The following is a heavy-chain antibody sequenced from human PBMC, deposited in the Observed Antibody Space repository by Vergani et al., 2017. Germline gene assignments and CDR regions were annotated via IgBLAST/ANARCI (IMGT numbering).Heavy chain of an antibody. CDR2: IYPGDSDT. CDR1: GYSFTDYW. CDR3: ARQDYYDSSGYTIDAFDI. J-gene: IGHJ3*02. D-gene: IGHD3-22*01. V-gene: IGHV5-51*01. Sequence: EVQLVQSGAEMKKPGESLKISCKVSGYSFTDYWIAWVRQMPGKGLEWMGIIYPGDSDTRYSPSFQGQVTISADKSISTAYLQWSSLKASDTAMYYCARQDYYDSSGYTIDAFDIWGQGTMVTVSS.